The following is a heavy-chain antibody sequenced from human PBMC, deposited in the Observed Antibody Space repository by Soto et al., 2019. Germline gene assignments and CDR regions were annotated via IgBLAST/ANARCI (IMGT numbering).Heavy chain of an antibody. CDR3: ATHAYYYDSSGRRDAFDI. CDR1: GYSFTSYD. CDR2: MNPNSGHT. V-gene: IGHV1-8*01. Sequence: ASVKVSCKASGYSFTSYDINWVRQAPGQGLEWMGWMNPNSGHTDYSQKFQGRVTMTRDTSITTAYMRLSSLTSEDTAVYFCATHAYYYDSSGRRDAFDILGRGTMVTVSS. J-gene: IGHJ3*02. D-gene: IGHD3-22*01.